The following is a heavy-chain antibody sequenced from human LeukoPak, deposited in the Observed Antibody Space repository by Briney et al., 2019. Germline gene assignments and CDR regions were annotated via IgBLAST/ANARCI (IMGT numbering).Heavy chain of an antibody. D-gene: IGHD4-17*01. CDR3: ARDWVYDYGDPFDY. CDR2: ISAYNGNT. CDR1: GYTFAAYY. J-gene: IGHJ4*02. Sequence: ASVKVSCKASGYTFAAYYMYWVRQAPGQGLEWMGWISAYNGNTNYAQKLQGRVTMTTDTSTSTAYMELRSLRSDDTAVYYCARDWVYDYGDPFDYWGQGTLVTVSS. V-gene: IGHV1-18*04.